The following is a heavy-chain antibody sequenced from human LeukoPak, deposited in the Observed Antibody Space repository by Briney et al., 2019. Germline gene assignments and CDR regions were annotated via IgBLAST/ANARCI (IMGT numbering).Heavy chain of an antibody. CDR3: AGNGGSGSPYFDY. CDR2: INPNRGGT. Sequence: DSVTVTCKASGYTFNGYYMHWVRQAPGQGLEWMGWINPNRGGTNYAHKFQGRVTITRETYNSTALMVVSRLTSDDAAWYFFAGNGGSGSPYFDYWGQGTLVTVSS. V-gene: IGHV1-2*02. CDR1: GYTFNGYY. D-gene: IGHD3-10*01. J-gene: IGHJ4*02.